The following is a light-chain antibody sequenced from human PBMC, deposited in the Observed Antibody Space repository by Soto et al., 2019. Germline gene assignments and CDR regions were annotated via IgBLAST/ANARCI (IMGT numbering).Light chain of an antibody. CDR3: QEGSNWPPPIT. Sequence: DIVLTQSPATLSLSPGERATLSCRTSHNVNTYLAWYQQKPGQAPRLLIYDASKRAAGVPARFSGSGSGTDFSLTISSLEPEEFAVYYCQEGSNWPPPITFGQGTRLEIK. V-gene: IGKV3-11*01. CDR1: HNVNTY. CDR2: DAS. J-gene: IGKJ5*01.